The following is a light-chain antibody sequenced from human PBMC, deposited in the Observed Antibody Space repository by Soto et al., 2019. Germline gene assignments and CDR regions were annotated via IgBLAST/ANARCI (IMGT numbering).Light chain of an antibody. CDR2: AAS. CDR1: QGVSSD. V-gene: IGKV1-6*01. Sequence: AIQMTQSPSSLSASVGDRVTITCRASQGVSSDVGWYQQKPGKAPRLLIYAASTLQSGVPSRFSGSQSATDFTLTISSLQPEDFATYYCLQVNSYPRTFGQGTKVEIK. CDR3: LQVNSYPRT. J-gene: IGKJ1*01.